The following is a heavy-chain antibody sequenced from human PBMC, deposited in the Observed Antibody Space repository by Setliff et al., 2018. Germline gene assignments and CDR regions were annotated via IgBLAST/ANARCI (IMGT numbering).Heavy chain of an antibody. D-gene: IGHD3-22*01. Sequence: ASVKVSCKASGYTFTSYDINWVRQATGQGLEWMGWMNPNSGNTGYAQKFQGIVTMTRNTSISTAYMELSSLRSEDTAVYYCAREYCYDSRGAFDIWGQGTMVTVSS. CDR3: AREYCYDSRGAFDI. V-gene: IGHV1-8*02. J-gene: IGHJ3*02. CDR1: GYTFTSYD. CDR2: MNPNSGNT.